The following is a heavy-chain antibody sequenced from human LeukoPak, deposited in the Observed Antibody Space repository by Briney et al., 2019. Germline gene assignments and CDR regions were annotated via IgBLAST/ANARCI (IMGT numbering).Heavy chain of an antibody. Sequence: GGSLRLSCAASGFTFNNYDMHWARQAPGKGLEWVAFISYEGRDKCYADSVKGRFTIAIDNSENTLYLRMNSLRPEDTAVYYCTRDVSAFEIWGKGSKVTVSS. J-gene: IGHJ3*02. CDR2: ISYEGRDK. CDR3: TRDVSAFEI. V-gene: IGHV3-30*04. CDR1: GFTFNNYD.